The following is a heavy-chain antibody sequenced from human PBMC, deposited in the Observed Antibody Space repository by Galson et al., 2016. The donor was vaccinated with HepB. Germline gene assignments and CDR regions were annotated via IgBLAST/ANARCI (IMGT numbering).Heavy chain of an antibody. V-gene: IGHV3-30*18. CDR2: ISYDGSNK. CDR3: AKDMSAVAGRGGYYYYYGMDV. D-gene: IGHD6-13*01. CDR1: GFTFSSFG. Sequence: SLRLSCAASGFTFSSFGMHWVCQAPGKGLEWVAVISYDGSNKYYADSVKGRFTISRDNSENTLHLQINSLRAEDTAVYYCAKDMSAVAGRGGYYYYYGMDVWGQGTTVTVSS. J-gene: IGHJ6*02.